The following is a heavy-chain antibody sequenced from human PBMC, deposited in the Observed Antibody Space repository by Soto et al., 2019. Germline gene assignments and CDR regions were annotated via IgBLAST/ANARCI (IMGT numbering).Heavy chain of an antibody. J-gene: IGHJ4*02. CDR1: GSIFSGYG. CDR3: ARDGIAGTVFRGFCDY. Sequence: LVESGGGVVQPGGSLRLSCVASGSIFSGYGMHWVRQAPGKGLEGVAVIWYDGSNKYYADSVKVRFTISRDNSKHMLYLQMDSLRAEDTAVYYCARDGIAGTVFRGFCDYWGQGTLVTVSS. V-gene: IGHV3-33*01. CDR2: IWYDGSNK. D-gene: IGHD1-7*01.